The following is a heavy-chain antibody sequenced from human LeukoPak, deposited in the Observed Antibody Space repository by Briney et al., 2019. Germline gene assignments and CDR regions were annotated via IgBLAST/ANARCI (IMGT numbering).Heavy chain of an antibody. CDR3: ARGSGNCDSSGYYEYYFDY. D-gene: IGHD3-22*01. V-gene: IGHV3-23*01. CDR1: GFTFSVYA. J-gene: IGHJ4*02. CDR2: ISGGGGRT. Sequence: GGSLRLSCVASGFTFSVYAMSWVRQAPGKGLEWVPAISGGGGRTYSADSVKGRFTISRDNSRKTLYLQMNSLRAEDTAVYYCARGSGNCDSSGYYEYYFDYWGQGTLVTVSS.